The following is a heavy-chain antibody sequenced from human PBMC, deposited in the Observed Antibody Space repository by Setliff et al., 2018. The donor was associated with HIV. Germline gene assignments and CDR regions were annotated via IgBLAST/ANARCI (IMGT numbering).Heavy chain of an antibody. D-gene: IGHD3-9*01. J-gene: IGHJ3*02. CDR2: IIPIFGKT. CDR3: AENRSPSIFSAPTNAFDI. Sequence: KVSCKGFGGTFSTYSLSWVRQAPGQGLEWMGGIIPIFGKTNYAQKFQGRVTITADKSTTTAFMDLSGLRSEDTAVYYCAENRSPSIFSAPTNAFDIWGQGTMVT. V-gene: IGHV1-69*06. CDR1: GGTFSTYS.